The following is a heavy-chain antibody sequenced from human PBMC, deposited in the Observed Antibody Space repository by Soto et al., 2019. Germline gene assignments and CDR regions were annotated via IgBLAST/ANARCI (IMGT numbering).Heavy chain of an antibody. CDR2: INHSGST. J-gene: IGHJ6*02. CDR3: ARHSSSGWAYYYYYGMEF. D-gene: IGHD6-19*01. Sequence: SVTLSLTCAVYGGSFSGYYWSWIRQPPGKGLEWIGEINHSGSTNYNPSLKSRVTISVDTSKNQLSLKLSSVTAADTAVYYCARHSSSGWAYYYYYGMEFWGQVTTVTVSS. CDR1: GGSFSGYY. V-gene: IGHV4-34*01.